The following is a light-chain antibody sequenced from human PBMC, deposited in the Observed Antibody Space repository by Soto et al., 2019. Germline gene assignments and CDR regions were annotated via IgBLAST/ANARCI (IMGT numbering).Light chain of an antibody. CDR2: LNNDGSH. V-gene: IGLV4-69*01. J-gene: IGLJ2*01. CDR1: SGHSSYA. CDR3: QTRGTCFQV. Sequence: QLVLTQSPSASASLGASVKLTCTLSSGHSSYAIAWHQKQPGKGPRYLMDLNNDGSHSKGDGIPDRFSGSSSGAERYLIISSLQSEDEADYYCQTRGTCFQVFGGGTKVTVL.